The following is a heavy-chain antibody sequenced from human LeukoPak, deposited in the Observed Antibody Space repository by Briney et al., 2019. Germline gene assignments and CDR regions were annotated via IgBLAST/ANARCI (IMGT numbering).Heavy chain of an antibody. CDR2: IYTSGST. D-gene: IGHD3-22*01. Sequence: SETLSLTCTVSGGSISSYYWSWIRQPAGKGLEWIGRIYTSGSTNYNPSLKSRVTMSVGTSKNQFSLKLSSVTAADTAVYYCARLGNYYDSSGYFDYWGQGTLVTVSS. J-gene: IGHJ4*02. V-gene: IGHV4-4*07. CDR1: GGSISSYY. CDR3: ARLGNYYDSSGYFDY.